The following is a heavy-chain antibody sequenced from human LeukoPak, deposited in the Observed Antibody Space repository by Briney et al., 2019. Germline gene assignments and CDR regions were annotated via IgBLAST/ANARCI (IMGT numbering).Heavy chain of an antibody. CDR3: ARAQLEGSWNAVDY. D-gene: IGHD1-1*01. Sequence: GGSLILSCADSGFTFSRYWMGWVRQAPGKGLEWVANIRDDGSVKYYVDSVKGRFTISRDNAKKSLYLQMNSLRAEDTAVYYCARAQLEGSWNAVDYWGQGTLVTVSS. CDR2: IRDDGSVK. CDR1: GFTFSRYW. V-gene: IGHV3-7*01. J-gene: IGHJ4*02.